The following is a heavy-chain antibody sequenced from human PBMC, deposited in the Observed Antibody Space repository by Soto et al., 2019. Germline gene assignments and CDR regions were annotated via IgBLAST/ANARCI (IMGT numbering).Heavy chain of an antibody. CDR3: AKRHAGYSSSWYWFDP. CDR2: ISGSGGST. Sequence: GGSLRLSCAASGFTFSSYAMSWVRQAPGKGLEWVSAISGSGGSTYYADSVKGRFTISRDNSKNTLYLQMNSLRAEDTAVYYCAKRHAGYSSSWYWFDPWGQGTLVTVSS. V-gene: IGHV3-23*01. J-gene: IGHJ5*02. D-gene: IGHD6-13*01. CDR1: GFTFSSYA.